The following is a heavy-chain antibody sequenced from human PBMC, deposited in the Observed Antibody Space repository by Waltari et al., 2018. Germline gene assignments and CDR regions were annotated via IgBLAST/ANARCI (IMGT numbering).Heavy chain of an antibody. Sequence: QLQLQESGSGLVKPSQTLSLTCAVSGGSISSGDYSWSWIRQPPGKGLEWIGYIYHGGSTDYTPSLKSRATLSVDRSKNHFSLKLTSVTAADTAVYYCARGDYYDSGSSLSGFDYWGQGTLVTVSS. D-gene: IGHD3-10*01. J-gene: IGHJ4*02. V-gene: IGHV4-30-2*01. CDR1: GGSISSGDYS. CDR2: IYHGGST. CDR3: ARGDYYDSGSSLSGFDY.